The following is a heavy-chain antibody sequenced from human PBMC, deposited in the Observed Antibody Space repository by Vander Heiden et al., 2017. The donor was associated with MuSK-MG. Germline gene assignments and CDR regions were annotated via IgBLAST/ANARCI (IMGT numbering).Heavy chain of an antibody. V-gene: IGHV3-33*01. CDR1: GFTFSSYG. Sequence: QVQLVESGGGVVQPGRSLRLSCAASGFTFSSYGMHWVRQAPGKGLEWVAVIWYDGSNKYYADSVKGRFTISRDNSKNTRYRQMNSLRAEDTAVYYCARDTYYYDSSGYYTAPDYWGQGTLVTVSS. J-gene: IGHJ4*02. CDR3: ARDTYYYDSSGYYTAPDY. D-gene: IGHD3-22*01. CDR2: IWYDGSNK.